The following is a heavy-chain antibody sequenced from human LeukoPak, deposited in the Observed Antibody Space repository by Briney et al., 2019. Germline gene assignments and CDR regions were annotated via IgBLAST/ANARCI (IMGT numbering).Heavy chain of an antibody. CDR2: IYYSGST. CDR1: GGSISSGDYY. J-gene: IGHJ4*02. CDR3: ASSIAAAGTSFDY. V-gene: IGHV4-30-4*01. Sequence: SETLSLTCTVSGGSISSGDYYWSLIRQPPGKGLEWIGYIYYSGSTYYNPSLKSRVTISVDTSKNQFSLKLSSVTAADTAVYYCASSIAAAGTSFDYWGQGTLVTVSS. D-gene: IGHD6-13*01.